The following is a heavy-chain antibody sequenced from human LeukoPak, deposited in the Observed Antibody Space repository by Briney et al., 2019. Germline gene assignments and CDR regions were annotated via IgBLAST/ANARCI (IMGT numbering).Heavy chain of an antibody. CDR1: GYTFTGYY. CDR2: INPNSGGT. V-gene: IGHV1-2*02. D-gene: IGHD5-12*01. J-gene: IGHJ4*02. CDR3: ARVKYSGYEEFDY. Sequence: ASVKVSCKASGYTFTGYYMHWVRQAPGQGLEWMGWINPNSGGTNYAQKFQGRVTMTRDTSISTAYMELSRLRSDDTAVYYCARVKYSGYEEFDYWGQGTLVTVSS.